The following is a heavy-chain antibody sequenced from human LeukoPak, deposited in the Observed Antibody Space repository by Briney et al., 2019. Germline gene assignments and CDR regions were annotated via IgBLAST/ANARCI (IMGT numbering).Heavy chain of an antibody. J-gene: IGHJ4*02. Sequence: GGSLRLSCAVSGFTFTTYAMTWVRQAPGKGLEWVSGISGSDSSTYYADSVKGRFTVSKDNSKNTLYLQMKSLRAEDTAVYYCAKDRTVGYYFDYWGQGTLVTVSS. CDR3: AKDRTVGYYFDY. V-gene: IGHV3-23*01. D-gene: IGHD4-23*01. CDR1: GFTFTTYA. CDR2: ISGSDSST.